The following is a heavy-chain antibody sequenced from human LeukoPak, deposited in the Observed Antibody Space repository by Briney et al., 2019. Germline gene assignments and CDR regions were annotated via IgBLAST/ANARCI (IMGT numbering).Heavy chain of an antibody. CDR1: GFTFTRYW. V-gene: IGHV3-74*01. D-gene: IGHD2-15*01. CDR2: INGDGTMT. Sequence: GGSLRLSCTASGFTFTRYWMHWVCQAPGKGLVWVSRINGDGTMTDYADSVKGRFTISRDNAKNTVYLQIDSLRTEDTAVYYCVRLLDSDYWGQGTLVTVSS. CDR3: VRLLDSDY. J-gene: IGHJ4*02.